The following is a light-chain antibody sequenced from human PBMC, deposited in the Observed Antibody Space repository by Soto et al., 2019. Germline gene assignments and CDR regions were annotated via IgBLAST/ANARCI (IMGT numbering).Light chain of an antibody. J-gene: IGKJ3*01. CDR2: AAS. V-gene: IGKV1-39*01. Sequence: PMTQSPSSLSASVGDRVTITCRASQSVSNYLNWYQQKPGKAPKLLIYAASSLQSGVPSRFSANESGTDFTLTISSLQPEDFATYYCHQSYSTPLTFGPGTKVDIK. CDR1: QSVSNY. CDR3: HQSYSTPLT.